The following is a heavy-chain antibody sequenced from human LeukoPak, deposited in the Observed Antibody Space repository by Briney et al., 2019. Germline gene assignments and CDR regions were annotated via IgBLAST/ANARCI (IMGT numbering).Heavy chain of an antibody. J-gene: IGHJ4*02. D-gene: IGHD3-3*01. Sequence: PSETLSLTCTVSGGSISSSSYYWGWIRQPPGKGLEWIGSIYYSGSTYYNPSLKSRVTISVDTSKNQFSLKLNFLTPADTAADFWGRTGCRWVLPFLGWALFDYWGQGTLVTVSS. V-gene: IGHV4-39*01. CDR1: GGSISSSSYY. CDR2: IYYSGST. CDR3: GRTGCRWVLPFLGWALFDY.